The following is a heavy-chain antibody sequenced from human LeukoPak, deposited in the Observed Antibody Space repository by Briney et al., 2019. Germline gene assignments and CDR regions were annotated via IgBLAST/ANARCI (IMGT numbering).Heavy chain of an antibody. D-gene: IGHD3-3*01. CDR2: IYYSGST. V-gene: IGHV4-39*01. Sequence: SETLSLTCTVSGGSTSSSSYYWGWIRQPPGKGLEWIGSIYYSGSTYYNPSLKSRVTISVDTSKNQFSLKLSSVTAADTAVYYCAKNYDFWSGYPAGFDPWGQGTLVTVSS. CDR1: GGSTSSSSYY. CDR3: AKNYDFWSGYPAGFDP. J-gene: IGHJ5*02.